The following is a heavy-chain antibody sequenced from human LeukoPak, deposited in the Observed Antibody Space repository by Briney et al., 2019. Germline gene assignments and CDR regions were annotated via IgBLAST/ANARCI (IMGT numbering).Heavy chain of an antibody. CDR3: ARGGPIKKYSHDDFGAFDI. D-gene: IGHD5-18*01. V-gene: IGHV1-46*01. Sequence: ASVKVSCKASGYTFTSYYMHWVRQAPGQGLEWMGIINPSGGSTSYAQKFQGRVTMTRDTSTSTVYMELSSLRSEDTAVYYCARGGPIKKYSHDDFGAFDIWGKGKMVPVSS. J-gene: IGHJ3*02. CDR1: GYTFTSYY. CDR2: INPSGGST.